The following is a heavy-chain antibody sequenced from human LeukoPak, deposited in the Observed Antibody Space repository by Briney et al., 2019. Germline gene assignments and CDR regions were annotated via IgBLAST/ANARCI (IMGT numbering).Heavy chain of an antibody. CDR2: LNKDGSGT. V-gene: IGHV3-7*01. J-gene: IGHJ3*02. Sequence: GPSLRPSCAPAGLYFSISWMSWVRQPPGEWLEWVANLNKDGSGTYHVDSVKGRFTISSDNAKNSLYLQMNSQRAEDTAVDYCARSGEFLAMPSDIWGQGTMVTVSS. CDR3: ARSGEFLAMPSDI. CDR1: GLYFSISW. D-gene: IGHD3-10*01.